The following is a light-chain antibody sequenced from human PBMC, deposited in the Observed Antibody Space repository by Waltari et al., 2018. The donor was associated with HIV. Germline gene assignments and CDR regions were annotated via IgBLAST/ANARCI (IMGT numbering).Light chain of an antibody. V-gene: IGLV2-8*01. Sequence: QSALTQPPSASGSPGQAVPISCTGTSSTVGGSNYVSWYQQHPGQAPKYIIYAVIQRPSGVPDRFSGSKSGNTASLTVSGLQAEDEADYYCSSYAGSNWVFGGGTKRTVL. J-gene: IGLJ3*02. CDR1: SSTVGGSNY. CDR2: AVI. CDR3: SSYAGSNWV.